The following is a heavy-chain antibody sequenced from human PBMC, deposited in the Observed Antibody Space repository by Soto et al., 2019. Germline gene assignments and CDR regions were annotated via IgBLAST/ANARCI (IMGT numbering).Heavy chain of an antibody. J-gene: IGHJ5*02. V-gene: IGHV4-59*01. Sequence: QVQLQESGPGLVKPSETLSLTCTVSGGSISSYYWSWIRQPPGKGLEWIGYIYYSGSTNYNPSPKSRVTISVDTSKNQFSLKLSSVTAADTAVYYCARVLFGRGNWFDPWGQGNLVTVSS. CDR1: GGSISSYY. D-gene: IGHD3-3*01. CDR3: ARVLFGRGNWFDP. CDR2: IYYSGST.